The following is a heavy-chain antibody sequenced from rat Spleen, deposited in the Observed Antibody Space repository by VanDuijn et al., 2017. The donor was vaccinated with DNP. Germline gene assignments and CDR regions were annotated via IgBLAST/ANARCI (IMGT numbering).Heavy chain of an antibody. CDR1: GLNFNDYW. D-gene: IGHD5-1*01. CDR3: VTRGTGSDNWFAY. Sequence: EVKLVESGGGLVQPGRSLKLSCAASGLNFNDYWMGWVRQAPGKGLEWIGEIKEDSSIINHNPSLKDRFTIPRDNAHNSLYLQMNNLGSEDTAIYYCVTRGTGSDNWFAYWGQGTLVTVSS. CDR2: IKEDSSII. V-gene: IGHV4-2*01. J-gene: IGHJ3*01.